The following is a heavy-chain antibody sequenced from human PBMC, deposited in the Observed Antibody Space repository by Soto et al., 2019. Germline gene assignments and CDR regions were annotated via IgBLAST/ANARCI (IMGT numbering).Heavy chain of an antibody. CDR2: IWYDGSNK. V-gene: IGHV3-33*01. CDR1: GFTFSSYG. D-gene: IGHD2-21*02. J-gene: IGHJ1*01. CDR3: ARGERLAYCGGDCYSGYFQH. Sequence: QVQLVESGGGVVQPGRSLRLSCAASGFTFSSYGMHWVRQAPGKGLEWVAVIWYDGSNKYYADSVKGRFTISRDNSKNTLYLQMNSLGAEDTAVYYCARGERLAYCGGDCYSGYFQHWGQGTLVTVSS.